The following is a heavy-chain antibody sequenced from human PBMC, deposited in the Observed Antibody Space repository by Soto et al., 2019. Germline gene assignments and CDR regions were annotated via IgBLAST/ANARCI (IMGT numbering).Heavy chain of an antibody. CDR1: GFSLSNARMG. V-gene: IGHV2-26*01. Sequence: QVTLKESGPVLVKPTETLTLTCTVSGFSLSNARMGVSWIRQPPGKALEWLAHIFSNDEKSYSTSLKSRLTISKDTSKSQVVLTMTNMDPVDTATYYCARMQTTVVNVRYYYYGMDVWGQGTTVTVSS. CDR3: ARMQTTVVNVRYYYYGMDV. J-gene: IGHJ6*02. CDR2: IFSNDEK. D-gene: IGHD4-17*01.